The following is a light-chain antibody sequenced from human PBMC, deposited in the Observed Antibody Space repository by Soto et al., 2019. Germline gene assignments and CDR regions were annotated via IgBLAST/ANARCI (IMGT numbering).Light chain of an antibody. CDR2: TAS. V-gene: IGKV1-39*01. Sequence: DIQITQSPSSLSASVGDRVTITCRASQTISIYLNWYQQKPGKAPKILIYTASSLQSGVPSRFSGSGSGTDFTLTISSLQPEDFATYYCQQSYTTPRTFGGGTKVDIK. J-gene: IGKJ4*01. CDR3: QQSYTTPRT. CDR1: QTISIY.